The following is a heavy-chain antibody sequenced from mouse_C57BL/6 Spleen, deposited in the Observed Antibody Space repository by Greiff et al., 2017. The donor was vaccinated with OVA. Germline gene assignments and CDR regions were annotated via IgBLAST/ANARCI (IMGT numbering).Heavy chain of an antibody. D-gene: IGHD2-1*01. CDR1: GYTFTSYW. Sequence: QVQLKQPGAELVRPGSSVKLSCKASGYTFTSYWMHWVKQRPIQGLEWIGNIDPSDSETHYNQKFKDKATLTVDKSSSTAYMQLSSLTSEDSAVYYCARSGGNQFAYWGQGTLVTVSA. J-gene: IGHJ3*01. CDR3: ARSGGNQFAY. CDR2: IDPSDSET. V-gene: IGHV1-52*01.